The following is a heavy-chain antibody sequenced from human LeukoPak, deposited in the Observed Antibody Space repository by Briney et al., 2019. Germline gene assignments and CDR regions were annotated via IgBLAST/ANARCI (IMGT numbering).Heavy chain of an antibody. D-gene: IGHD6-6*01. V-gene: IGHV4-34*01. CDR3: ARLDSIAARRYYFDY. CDR2: INHSGST. Sequence: SETLSLTCAVYGGSFSGYYWSWIRQPPGKGLEWIGEINHSGSTNYNPSLKSRVTISVDTSKNQFSLKLSSVTAADTAVYYCARLDSIAARRYYFDYWGQGTLVTVSS. J-gene: IGHJ4*02. CDR1: GGSFSGYY.